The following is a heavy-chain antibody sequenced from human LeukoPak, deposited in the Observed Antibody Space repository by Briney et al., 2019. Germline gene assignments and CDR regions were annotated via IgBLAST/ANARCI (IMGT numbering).Heavy chain of an antibody. CDR1: GGSISTYY. J-gene: IGHJ4*02. CDR3: ARGGGYASPIGY. CDR2: IYHSGST. V-gene: IGHV4-59*01. Sequence: PSETLSLTCTLSGGSISTYYWSWIRQPPGKGLEWIGYIYHSGSTNYNPSLKSRVTISVDTSKNQFSLKLSSVTAADTAVYYCARGGGYASPIGYGGQGALVTVSA. D-gene: IGHD5-12*01.